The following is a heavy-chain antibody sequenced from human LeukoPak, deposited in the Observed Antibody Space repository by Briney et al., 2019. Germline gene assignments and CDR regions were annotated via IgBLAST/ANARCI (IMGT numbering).Heavy chain of an antibody. J-gene: IGHJ4*02. CDR2: ISGSGINT. V-gene: IGHV3-23*01. Sequence: GGSLRFSCAASGFTFSSYAMSWVRQAPGKGLEWVAAISGSGINTYYADPVKGRFAISRDNSKNTLHLQMNSLRAEDTAVYYCAKDVRIVVVSAAGGFDSWGQGTLVTVSS. CDR1: GFTFSSYA. D-gene: IGHD2-2*01. CDR3: AKDVRIVVVSAAGGFDS.